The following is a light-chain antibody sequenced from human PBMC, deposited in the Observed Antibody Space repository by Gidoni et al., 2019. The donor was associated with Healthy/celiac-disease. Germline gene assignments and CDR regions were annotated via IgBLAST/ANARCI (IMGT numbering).Light chain of an antibody. J-gene: IGKJ4*01. CDR3: QQRSNWPT. CDR1: QSVSSY. Sequence: DIVLTQSPATLSLSPGERATLSCRASQSVSSYLAWYQQKPGQAPRLLIYDASNRATGIPARFSGSGSGTDFTLTISSLEPEDFAVYYCQQRSNWPTFGGXTKVEIK. CDR2: DAS. V-gene: IGKV3-11*01.